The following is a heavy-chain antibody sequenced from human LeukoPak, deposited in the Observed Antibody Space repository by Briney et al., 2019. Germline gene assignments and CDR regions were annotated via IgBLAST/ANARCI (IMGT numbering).Heavy chain of an antibody. CDR3: ARQRPGHCDY. D-gene: IGHD6-6*01. CDR2: AYYSGST. V-gene: IGHV4-39*01. CDR1: GGSISSSSYY. J-gene: IGHJ4*02. Sequence: SETLSLTCTVSGGSISSSSYYWGWIRQPPGKGLEWVGSAYYSGSTYYNPSLKSRVTISVDTSKNQFSLKLTYVTAADTAVYSCARQRPGHCDYWGQGTLVSVSS.